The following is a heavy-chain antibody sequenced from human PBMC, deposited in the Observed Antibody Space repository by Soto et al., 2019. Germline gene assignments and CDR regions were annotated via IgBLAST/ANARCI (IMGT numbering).Heavy chain of an antibody. CDR1: GGSVSNGSYY. CDR3: AREVDYGENWFDP. Sequence: PSVPLSLTCTVSGGSVSNGSYYWSRIRQPPGKGLEWIGYIYYSGSTKYNPSLKSRVTISVDTSKNQFSLKLSSVTAADTAVYYCAREVDYGENWFDPWGQGTLVTVSS. J-gene: IGHJ5*02. V-gene: IGHV4-61*01. CDR2: IYYSGST. D-gene: IGHD4-17*01.